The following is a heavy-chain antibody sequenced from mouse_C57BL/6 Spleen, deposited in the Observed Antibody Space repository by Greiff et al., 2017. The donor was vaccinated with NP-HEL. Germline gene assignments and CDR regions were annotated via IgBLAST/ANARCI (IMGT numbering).Heavy chain of an antibody. CDR2: IDPEDGET. D-gene: IGHD1-1*01. Sequence: VQLQQSGAELVKPGASVKLSCTASGFNIKDYYMHWVKQRTEQGLEWIGRIDPEDGETKYAPKFQGKATITADTSSNTAYLQLSSLTSEDTAVYYCASNYGSSQYYFDYWGQGTTLTVSS. CDR1: GFNIKDYY. J-gene: IGHJ2*01. V-gene: IGHV14-2*01. CDR3: ASNYGSSQYYFDY.